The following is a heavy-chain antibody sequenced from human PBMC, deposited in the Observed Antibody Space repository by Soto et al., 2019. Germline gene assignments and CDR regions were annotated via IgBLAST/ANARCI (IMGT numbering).Heavy chain of an antibody. CDR2: IYYSGGT. Sequence: SETLSLTCTVSGGSISSYYWSWIRQPPGKGLEWIGYIYYSGGTYYNPSLKSRVTISVDTSKNQFSLKLSSVTAADTAVYYCARGVITIFGVVITDYYYYYGMDVWGQGTTVTVSS. CDR1: GGSISSYY. D-gene: IGHD3-3*01. J-gene: IGHJ6*02. CDR3: ARGVITIFGVVITDYYYYYGMDV. V-gene: IGHV4-59*06.